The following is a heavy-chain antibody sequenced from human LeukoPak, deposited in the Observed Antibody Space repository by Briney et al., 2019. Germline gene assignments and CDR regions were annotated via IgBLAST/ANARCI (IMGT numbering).Heavy chain of an antibody. Sequence: GGSLRLSCAASGFTFSSYGMHWVRQAPGKGLEWVAVISYDGSNKYYADSVKGRFTISRDNSKNTLYLQVNSLRAEDTAVYYCAKAPRSTTVTPDYWGQGTLVTVSS. CDR1: GFTFSSYG. CDR3: AKAPRSTTVTPDY. V-gene: IGHV3-30*18. J-gene: IGHJ4*02. D-gene: IGHD4-17*01. CDR2: ISYDGSNK.